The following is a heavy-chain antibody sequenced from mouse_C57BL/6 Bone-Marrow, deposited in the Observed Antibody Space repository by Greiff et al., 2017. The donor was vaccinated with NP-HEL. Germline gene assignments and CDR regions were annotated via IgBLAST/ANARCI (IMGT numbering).Heavy chain of an antibody. J-gene: IGHJ2*01. Sequence: QVQLKQSGAELVKPGASVKLSCKASGYTFTNYWMHWVKQRPGRGLEWIGRIDPNSGGTKYNEKFKSKATLTVDKPSSATYMQLSSLTSEDSAVYYCARYYYGSGYFDYWGQGTTLTVSS. CDR2: IDPNSGGT. CDR1: GYTFTNYW. D-gene: IGHD1-1*01. V-gene: IGHV1-72*01. CDR3: ARYYYGSGYFDY.